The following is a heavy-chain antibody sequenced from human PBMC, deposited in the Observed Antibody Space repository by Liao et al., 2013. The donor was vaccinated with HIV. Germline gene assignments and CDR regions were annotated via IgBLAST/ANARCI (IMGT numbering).Heavy chain of an antibody. CDR3: ARGLDTAGYFRRQSFDI. CDR2: IYIRGDP. V-gene: IGHV4-4*07. D-gene: IGHD3-9*01. J-gene: IGHJ3*02. Sequence: QVQLQESGPGLVKPSETLSLTCTVSGGSISSHNWSWIRQSAGKGLEWIGRIYIRGDPSYNPSLKSRVTMSLDTSKNQFSLTLSRVTAADTAVYYCARGLDTAGYFRRQSFDIWGHGTLVTVSP. CDR1: GGSISSHN.